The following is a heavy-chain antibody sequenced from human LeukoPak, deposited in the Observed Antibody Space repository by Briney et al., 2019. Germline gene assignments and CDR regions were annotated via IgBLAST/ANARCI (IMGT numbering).Heavy chain of an antibody. J-gene: IGHJ6*03. Sequence: PSETLSLTCTVSGGSISSYYWSWIRQPAGKGLEWIGRIYTSGSTNYNPSLKSRVTMSVDTSKNQFSLKLSSVTAADTAVYYCARILGYCSGGSCNDYYYCYMDVWGKGTTVTVSS. D-gene: IGHD2-15*01. CDR3: ARILGYCSGGSCNDYYYCYMDV. CDR2: IYTSGST. CDR1: GGSISSYY. V-gene: IGHV4-4*07.